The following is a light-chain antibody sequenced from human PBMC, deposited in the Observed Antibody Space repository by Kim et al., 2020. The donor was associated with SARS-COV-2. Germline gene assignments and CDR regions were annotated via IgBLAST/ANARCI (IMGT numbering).Light chain of an antibody. CDR3: QVWDSSSDHLV. V-gene: IGLV3-21*04. CDR2: FDS. J-gene: IGLJ2*01. CDR1: NIGSKS. Sequence: SELTQPPSVSVAPGKTARITCGGNNIGSKSVHWYQQKPGQAPVLVIYFDSDRPSGIPERFSGSNSGNTATLTISRVEAGDEADYYCQVWDSSSDHLVFGGGTQLTVL.